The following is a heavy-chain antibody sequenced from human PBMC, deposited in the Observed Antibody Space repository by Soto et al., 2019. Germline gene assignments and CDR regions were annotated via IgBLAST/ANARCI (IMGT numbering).Heavy chain of an antibody. CDR2: VNPNSGGT. Sequence: ASVKVSCKASGYTFTGYNIHWVLQAPGEGLEWMGWVNPNSGGTNYAQKFQGWVTMTRDTSISTAYMELSRLRSDDTAVYYCVTSRVSIAVAGETEYYFDYWGQGTLVTVSS. J-gene: IGHJ4*02. D-gene: IGHD6-19*01. CDR3: VTSRVSIAVAGETEYYFDY. V-gene: IGHV1-2*04. CDR1: GYTFTGYN.